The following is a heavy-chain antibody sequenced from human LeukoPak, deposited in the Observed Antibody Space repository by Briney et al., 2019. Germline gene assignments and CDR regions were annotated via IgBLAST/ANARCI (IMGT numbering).Heavy chain of an antibody. CDR2: IYYSVST. Sequence: SETLSLTCTLSVGSLSRYYWSWIWQHPRKGLERIGYIYYSVSTNNNPPLTSRVTISVDTSKKTYSLKLSSVTAAATPVYYCAGVSRSWYRDWGQGTLVTVSS. J-gene: IGHJ4*02. CDR3: AGVSRSWYRD. V-gene: IGHV4-59*01. D-gene: IGHD6-13*01. CDR1: VGSLSRYY.